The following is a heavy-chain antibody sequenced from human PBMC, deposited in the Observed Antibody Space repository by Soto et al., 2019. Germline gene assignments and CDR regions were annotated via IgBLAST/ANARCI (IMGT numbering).Heavy chain of an antibody. CDR3: ARDDDRPDKGLDM. J-gene: IGHJ3*02. V-gene: IGHV3-30*19. D-gene: IGHD3-22*01. Sequence: QVQLVESGGGVVQPGRSLRLSCAASGFTFSNYGMHWVRQAPGKGLEWLAVILNDGGDQNYGDSVKGRFTISRDNSKNTLYLQINSLRVEETAVYYCARDDDRPDKGLDMWGQGTMVTVSS. CDR1: GFTFSNYG. CDR2: ILNDGGDQ.